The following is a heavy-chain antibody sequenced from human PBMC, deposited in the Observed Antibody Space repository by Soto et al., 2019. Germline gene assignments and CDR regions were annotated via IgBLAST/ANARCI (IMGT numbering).Heavy chain of an antibody. CDR2: IIPIFGTA. Sequence: QVQLVQSGAEVKKPGSSVKVSCKASGGTFSSYAISWVRQPPGQGLEGMGGIIPIFGTANYAQKFQGRVTITADKSTSTAYMELSSLRSEDTAVYYCARENPLGSGSYRGWYFDLWGRGTLVTVSS. CDR3: ARENPLGSGSYRGWYFDL. J-gene: IGHJ2*01. V-gene: IGHV1-69*06. D-gene: IGHD1-26*01. CDR1: GGTFSSYA.